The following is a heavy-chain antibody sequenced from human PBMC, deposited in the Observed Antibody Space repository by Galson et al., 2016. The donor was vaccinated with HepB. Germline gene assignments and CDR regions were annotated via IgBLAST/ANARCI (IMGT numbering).Heavy chain of an antibody. CDR1: GFSVTSSY. D-gene: IGHD2/OR15-2a*01. Sequence: SLRLSCAASGFSVTSSYMSWVRQAPGKGLEWVSVIYSSGATYYAESVEGRFIIPRHNSRNTVDPQMSSLRAEDTAFYYCARGLVGSTTAFDSWGQGTLVAVSS. CDR2: IYSSGAT. V-gene: IGHV3-53*04. J-gene: IGHJ4*02. CDR3: ARGLVGSTTAFDS.